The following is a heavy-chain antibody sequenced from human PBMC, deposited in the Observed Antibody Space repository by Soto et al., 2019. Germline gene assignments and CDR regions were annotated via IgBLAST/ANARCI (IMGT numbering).Heavy chain of an antibody. CDR3: ARDPPITILGVVPDYYYYGMDV. CDR2: INPSGGST. D-gene: IGHD3-3*01. V-gene: IGHV1-46*01. J-gene: IGHJ6*02. CDR1: GYTFTSYY. Sequence: SVKVSCKASGYTFTSYYMHWVRQAPGQGLEWMGIINPSGGSTSYAQKFQGRVTMTRDTSTSTVYMELSSLRSEDTAVYYCARDPPITILGVVPDYYYYGMDVWGQGTTVTVSS.